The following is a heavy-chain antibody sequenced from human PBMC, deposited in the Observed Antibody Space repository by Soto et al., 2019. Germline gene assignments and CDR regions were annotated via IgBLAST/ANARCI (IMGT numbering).Heavy chain of an antibody. CDR2: ISYDGTNK. J-gene: IGHJ4*02. CDR3: ANEQD. CDR1: GFTFSTYA. V-gene: IGHV3-30-3*02. Sequence: QVQLVESGGGVVQPGRSLRLSCAASGFTFSTYAMYWVRQAPGKGLEWVAVISYDGTNKYYTDSVKGRFTISRDNSKNTLYLQMNSLRAEDTAVYYCANEQDWGQGTLVTVSS.